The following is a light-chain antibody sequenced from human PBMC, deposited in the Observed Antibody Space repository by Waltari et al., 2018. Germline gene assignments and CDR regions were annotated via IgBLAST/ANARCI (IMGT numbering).Light chain of an antibody. Sequence: QSALTQPASVSGSPGQSITISCTGTSSVIGRYNDVSWYQQLPGKAPKLIIYDVTKGPSGVSNRFSGSKSGDTASLTIAGLQAEDEADYYCGLYTSSSTWVCGGGTKVTVL. J-gene: IGLJ3*02. CDR3: GLYTSSSTWV. CDR2: DVT. CDR1: SSVIGRYND. V-gene: IGLV2-14*03.